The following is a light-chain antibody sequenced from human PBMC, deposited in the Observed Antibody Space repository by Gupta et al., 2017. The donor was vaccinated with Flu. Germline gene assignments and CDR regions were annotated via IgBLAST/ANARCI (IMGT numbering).Light chain of an antibody. CDR2: GAS. CDR1: QSVSSSY. Sequence: EIVLTQSPGTLSLSPGERATLSCRASQSVSSSYLAWYQQKPGQAPRLLIYGASSRATGIPDRFSGSGSGTDFTLTISSLEPEDFAVYYCQQYGSSHRYTFGQGTKLEIK. J-gene: IGKJ2*01. V-gene: IGKV3-20*01. CDR3: QQYGSSHRYT.